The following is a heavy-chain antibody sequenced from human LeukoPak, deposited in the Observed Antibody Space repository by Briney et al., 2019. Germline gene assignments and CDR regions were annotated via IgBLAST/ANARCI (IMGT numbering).Heavy chain of an antibody. CDR1: GYTFTAFY. D-gene: IGHD3-10*01. V-gene: IGHV1-2*02. CDR2: INPNTGGT. J-gene: IGHJ5*02. Sequence: AASVKVSCKASGYTFTAFYIHWVRQAPGQGLEWMAWINPNTGGTNYAQVFQGRVTLTRDTSISTVYMEVTRLKFDDTAIYYCARDRSRGSGQFDPWGQGTLVTVSS. CDR3: ARDRSRGSGQFDP.